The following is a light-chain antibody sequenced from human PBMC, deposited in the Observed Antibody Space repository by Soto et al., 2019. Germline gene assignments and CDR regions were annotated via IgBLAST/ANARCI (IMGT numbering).Light chain of an antibody. V-gene: IGKV1-27*01. CDR3: QNHDSALGIT. CDR1: QGISKY. CDR2: GAS. J-gene: IGKJ5*01. Sequence: DIQMTQSPSSLSASVGDRVTITCRASQGISKYVAWYQQKPGKAPNLLIYGASTLQSGVPSRFSGSGSGTDVTLTISSRQPEDVATYYCQNHDSALGITFGQGTRLEI.